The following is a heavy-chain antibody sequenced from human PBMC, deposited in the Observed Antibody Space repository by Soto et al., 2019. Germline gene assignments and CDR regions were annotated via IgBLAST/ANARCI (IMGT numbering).Heavy chain of an antibody. CDR3: ASSLGCSGGSCHRGYYYGMDV. CDR2: INAGNGNT. V-gene: IGHV1-3*01. D-gene: IGHD2-15*01. J-gene: IGHJ6*02. Sequence: QVQLVQSGAEVKKPGASVKVSCKASGYTFTSYAMHWVRQAPGQRLEWMGWINAGNGNTKYSQKFQGRVTITRDTSASTAYMELSSLRSADTAVYYCASSLGCSGGSCHRGYYYGMDVWGQGTTVTVSS. CDR1: GYTFTSYA.